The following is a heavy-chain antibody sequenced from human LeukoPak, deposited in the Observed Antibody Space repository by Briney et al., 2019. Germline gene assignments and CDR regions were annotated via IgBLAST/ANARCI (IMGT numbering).Heavy chain of an antibody. CDR1: GGSISSSSYY. V-gene: IGHV4-39*06. D-gene: IGHD2-2*01. J-gene: IGHJ4*02. CDR3: ARGTSAVRKLDS. CDR2: IYYSGST. Sequence: SETLSLTCTVSGGSISSSSYYWGWIRQPPGKGLGWIVSIYYSGSTYYNPSLKNRVTISVDTSKNHFPLKLSSVTAADTAVYYCARGTSAVRKLDSSGQGTLVTVSS.